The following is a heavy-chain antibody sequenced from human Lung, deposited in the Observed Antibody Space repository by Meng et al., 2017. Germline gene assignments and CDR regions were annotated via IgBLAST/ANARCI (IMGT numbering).Heavy chain of an antibody. CDR3: ARDDSGYADFDS. Sequence: QVQLQESGPGLVKPSGTLSLTCAVSGGSISSNNWWSWVRQTPGRGLEWIGEVYHSGSTNYNPSLKSRVIIPVNNSKNQFSLKLTSVTAADTAVYYCARDDSGYADFDSWGQGTLITVSS. CDR2: VYHSGST. CDR1: GGSISSNNW. D-gene: IGHD3-22*01. J-gene: IGHJ4*02. V-gene: IGHV4-4*02.